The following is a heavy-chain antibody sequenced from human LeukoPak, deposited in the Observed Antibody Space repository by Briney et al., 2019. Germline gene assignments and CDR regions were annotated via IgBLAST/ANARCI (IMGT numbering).Heavy chain of an antibody. CDR3: ARGNEYTWWQ. Sequence: ASETLSLTCTVSGGSISSYYWSWIRQPPGKGLEWIGYIYYSGSTNYNPSLKSRVTISVDKPKSQFSLKLTSVTAADTAIYYCARGNEYTWWQWSQGTLVTVSS. CDR2: IYYSGST. V-gene: IGHV4-59*12. D-gene: IGHD2-15*01. CDR1: GGSISSYY. J-gene: IGHJ4*02.